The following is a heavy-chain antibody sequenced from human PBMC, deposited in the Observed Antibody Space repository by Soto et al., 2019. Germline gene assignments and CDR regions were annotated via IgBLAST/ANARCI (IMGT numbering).Heavy chain of an antibody. CDR1: GYTFTNFG. Sequence: QVQLVQSGAEVKKPGASVKVSCKASGYTFTNFGITWVRQAPGQGLEWMGWISAYNGNTNSAQKFQDRVTMTTDTSTRNDYMGLRGLRSDDTAIYFSARGGTPIDYWGKGTLVTVSS. CDR3: ARGGTPIDY. J-gene: IGHJ4*02. V-gene: IGHV1-18*01. D-gene: IGHD3-16*01. CDR2: ISAYNGNT.